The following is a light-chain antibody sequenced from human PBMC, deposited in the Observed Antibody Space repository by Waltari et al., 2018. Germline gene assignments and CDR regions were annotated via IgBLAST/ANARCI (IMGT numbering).Light chain of an antibody. CDR1: SSDVGSYNY. V-gene: IGLV2-14*03. CDR2: DVN. J-gene: IGLJ3*02. Sequence: QSALTQPASVSGSPGQSITISCTGTSSDVGSYNYVSWYQQHPGKAPKLMIYDVNKRPSGVSTRFSGSKSGNTASLTISGFQAEDEADYYCSSYTSSSTWVFGGGTKLTVL. CDR3: SSYTSSSTWV.